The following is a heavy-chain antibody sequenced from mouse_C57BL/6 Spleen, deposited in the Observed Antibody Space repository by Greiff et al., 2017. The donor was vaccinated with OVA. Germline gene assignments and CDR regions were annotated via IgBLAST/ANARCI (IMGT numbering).Heavy chain of an antibody. J-gene: IGHJ2*01. CDR3: ARGGANWDGY. CDR2: IDPSDSYT. Sequence: QVQLKQPGAELVKPGASVKLSCKASGYTFTSYWMQWVKQRPGQGLEWIGEIDPSDSYTNYNQKFKGKATLTVDTSSSTAYMQLSSLTSEDSAVYYCARGGANWDGYWGQGTTLTVSS. V-gene: IGHV1-50*01. CDR1: GYTFTSYW. D-gene: IGHD4-1*01.